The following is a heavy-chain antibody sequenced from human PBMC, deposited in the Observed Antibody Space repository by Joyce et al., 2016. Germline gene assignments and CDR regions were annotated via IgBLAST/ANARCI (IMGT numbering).Heavy chain of an antibody. J-gene: IGHJ3*02. CDR2: SYPGDSDT. Sequence: EVQLVQSGAEVKKPGESLKISCKGSGYSFSLYWIGWVRQMPGKGLEWMLISYPGDSDTRYSPSFQGQVTSSADKSISTAYLQWRSLKATDTDMYYCARRLHYFDSRGQFQGSDAFDIWGQGTMVTVSS. CDR1: GYSFSLYW. D-gene: IGHD3-22*01. V-gene: IGHV5-51*01. CDR3: ARRLHYFDSRGQFQGSDAFDI.